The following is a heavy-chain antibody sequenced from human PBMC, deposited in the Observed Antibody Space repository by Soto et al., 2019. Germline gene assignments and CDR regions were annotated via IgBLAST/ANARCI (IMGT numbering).Heavy chain of an antibody. D-gene: IGHD3-16*02. V-gene: IGHV1-2*02. CDR3: ARDGMITFGGVIVIRFDY. CDR2: INPNSGGT. CDR1: GYTFTSYY. Sequence: ASVKVSCKASGYTFTSYYMHWVRQAPGQGLGWMGWINPNSGGTNYAQKFQGRVTMTRDTSISTAYMELSRLRSDDTAVYYCARDGMITFGGVIVIRFDYWGQGTLVTVSS. J-gene: IGHJ4*02.